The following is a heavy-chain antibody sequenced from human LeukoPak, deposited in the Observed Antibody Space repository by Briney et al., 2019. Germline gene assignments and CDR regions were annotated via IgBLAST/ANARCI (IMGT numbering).Heavy chain of an antibody. CDR3: TREYYYGSGGEHNWFDP. D-gene: IGHD3-10*01. CDR2: IRSKAYGGTT. V-gene: IGHV3-49*04. CDR1: GFTFGDYA. Sequence: PGGSLRLSCTASGFTFGDYAMSWVRQAPGKGLEWVGVIRSKAYGGTTEYAATVKGRFTISRDDYKSIAYLQMNRLTTEDTAVYYCTREYYYGSGGEHNWFDPWGQGTLVTVSS. J-gene: IGHJ5*02.